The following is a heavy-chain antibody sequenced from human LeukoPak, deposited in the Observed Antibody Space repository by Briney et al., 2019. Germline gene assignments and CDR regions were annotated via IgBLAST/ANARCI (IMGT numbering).Heavy chain of an antibody. D-gene: IGHD6-19*01. CDR2: ISWDSGSI. Sequence: PGRSLRLSCAAAGFTFDDYAMRWVRQAPGKGLEWVSGISWDSGSIGYADSVKGRFTISRDKAKNSLYLQMNSLRAEDTALYYCAKDRNSGWPPYFDYWGQGTLVTVSS. CDR3: AKDRNSGWPPYFDY. J-gene: IGHJ4*02. CDR1: GFTFDDYA. V-gene: IGHV3-9*01.